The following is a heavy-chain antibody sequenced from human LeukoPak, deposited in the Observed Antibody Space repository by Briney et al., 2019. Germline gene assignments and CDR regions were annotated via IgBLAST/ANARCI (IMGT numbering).Heavy chain of an antibody. V-gene: IGHV1-18*01. CDR2: ISAYNGNT. Sequence: GASVKVSCKASGYTFTSYGISWVRQAPGQGLEWMGWISAYNGNTNYAQKLQGRVTMTTDTSTSTAYMELSSLRSEDTAVYYCARGARLGYSYGYVAHYWGQGTLVTVSS. CDR1: GYTFTSYG. J-gene: IGHJ4*02. D-gene: IGHD5-18*01. CDR3: ARGARLGYSYGYVAHY.